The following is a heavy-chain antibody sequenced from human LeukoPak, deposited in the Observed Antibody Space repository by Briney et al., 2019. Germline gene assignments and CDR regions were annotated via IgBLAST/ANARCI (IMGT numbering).Heavy chain of an antibody. CDR3: ARADYDILTGYYASFDY. Sequence: PGGSLRLSCAASGFTFSSYWMSWVRQAPGKGLEWVANIKQDGSEKYYVDSVKGRFTISRDNAKDSLYLQMNSLRAEDTAVYYCARADYDILTGYYASFDYWGQGTLVTVSS. V-gene: IGHV3-7*01. CDR1: GFTFSSYW. CDR2: IKQDGSEK. D-gene: IGHD3-9*01. J-gene: IGHJ4*02.